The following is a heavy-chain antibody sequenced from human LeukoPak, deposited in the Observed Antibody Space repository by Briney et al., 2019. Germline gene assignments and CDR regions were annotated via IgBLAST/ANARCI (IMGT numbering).Heavy chain of an antibody. CDR3: ARRSSSSAYYYYTDV. D-gene: IGHD6-6*01. CDR2: IYPGDSDT. CDR1: GYSFTSYW. J-gene: IGHJ6*03. Sequence: GESLKISCKGSGYSFTSYWIGWVRQMPGKGLEWMGIIYPGDSDTRYSPSFQGQVTISADKSISTAYLQWSSLKASDTAMYYCARRSSSSAYYYYTDVWGKGTTVTVSS. V-gene: IGHV5-51*01.